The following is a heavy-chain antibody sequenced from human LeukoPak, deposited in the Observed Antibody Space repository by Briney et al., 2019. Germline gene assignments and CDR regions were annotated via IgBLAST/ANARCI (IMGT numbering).Heavy chain of an antibody. V-gene: IGHV3-23*01. CDR1: GFTFSSFS. Sequence: GGSLRLSCAASGFTFSSFSMTWVRQAPGKGLEWVSSIIVSGTTYYADSVKGRFTISRDSFRGTLFLQMDSLRVEDTADYFCAKGSVGNADFASWGQGALVTVSS. CDR3: AKGSVGNADFAS. J-gene: IGHJ4*02. CDR2: IIVSGTT.